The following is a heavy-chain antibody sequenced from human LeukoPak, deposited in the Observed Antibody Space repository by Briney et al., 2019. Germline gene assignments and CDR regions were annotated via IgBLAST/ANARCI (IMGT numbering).Heavy chain of an antibody. V-gene: IGHV1-69*13. CDR3: ARGGERFLEWPSGDY. CDR1: GGTFSSYA. Sequence: ASVKVSCKASGGTFSSYAISWVRQAPGQGLEWMGGIIPIFGTANYAQKFQGRVTITADESTSTAYMELSSLRSEDTAVHYCARGGERFLEWPSGDYWGQGTLVTVSS. J-gene: IGHJ4*02. D-gene: IGHD3-3*01. CDR2: IIPIFGTA.